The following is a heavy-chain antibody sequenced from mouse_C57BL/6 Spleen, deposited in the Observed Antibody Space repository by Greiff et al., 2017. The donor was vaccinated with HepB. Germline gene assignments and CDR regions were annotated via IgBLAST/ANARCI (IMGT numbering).Heavy chain of an antibody. Sequence: VQLQQPGAELVRPGTSVKLSCKASGYTFTSYWMHWVKQRPGQGLEWIGVIDPSDSYTNYNQKFKGKATLTVDTSSSTAYMQLSSLTSEDSAVYYCARAGAYDYDGYFDVWGTGTTVTVSS. J-gene: IGHJ1*03. D-gene: IGHD2-4*01. CDR3: ARAGAYDYDGYFDV. CDR1: GYTFTSYW. CDR2: IDPSDSYT. V-gene: IGHV1-59*01.